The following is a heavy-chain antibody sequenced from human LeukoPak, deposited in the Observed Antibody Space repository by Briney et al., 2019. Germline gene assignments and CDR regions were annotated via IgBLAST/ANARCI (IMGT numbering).Heavy chain of an antibody. CDR2: IYYSGST. D-gene: IGHD4-17*01. Sequence: SETLSLTCSVSGGSICGQYWSWIRQPPGKGLVWIGYIYYSGSTKYNPSLKSRVTISVDTSKNQFSLKLSSVTAADTAVYYCARDAGTTGEVKFDPWGQGTLVTVSS. CDR1: GGSICGQY. V-gene: IGHV4-59*11. J-gene: IGHJ5*02. CDR3: ARDAGTTGEVKFDP.